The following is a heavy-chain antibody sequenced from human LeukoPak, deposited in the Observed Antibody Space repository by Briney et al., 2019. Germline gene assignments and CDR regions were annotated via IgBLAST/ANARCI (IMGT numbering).Heavy chain of an antibody. CDR3: AREGGGSYSFYYYYGMDV. J-gene: IGHJ6*02. CDR1: GFTFSSYA. CDR2: ISYDGSNK. Sequence: GGSLRLSCAASGFTFSSYAMHWVRQAPGKGLEWVAVISYDGSNKYYADSVKGRFTISRDNSKNTLYLQMNSLRAEDTAVYYCAREGGGSYSFYYYYGMDVWGQGTTVTVSS. D-gene: IGHD6-19*01. V-gene: IGHV3-30*04.